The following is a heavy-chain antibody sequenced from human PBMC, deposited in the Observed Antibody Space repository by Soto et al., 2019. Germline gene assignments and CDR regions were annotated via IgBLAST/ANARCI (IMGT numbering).Heavy chain of an antibody. J-gene: IGHJ5*02. Sequence: ASVKVSCKASGYTFTSYYIHWVRQAPGQGLEWMGIINPSGGGTSYAQKFQGRVTMTRDTSTSTVYMELSSLRSEDTAVYYCARDRNVRDYYDSSGHLNRLDHWGQGTLVTVSS. CDR1: GYTFTSYY. CDR3: ARDRNVRDYYDSSGHLNRLDH. CDR2: INPSGGGT. D-gene: IGHD3-22*01. V-gene: IGHV1-46*01.